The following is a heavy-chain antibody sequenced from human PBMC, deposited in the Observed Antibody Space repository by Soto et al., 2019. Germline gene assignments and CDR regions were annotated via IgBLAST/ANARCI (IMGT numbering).Heavy chain of an antibody. V-gene: IGHV3-48*03. CDR1: GFTFSSYE. CDR3: ARDPSQGELVDY. D-gene: IGHD1-7*01. CDR2: ISSSGSTI. Sequence: GGSVRLSCAASGFTFSSYEINWVRQAPGKGLEWVSYISSSGSTIYYADSVKGRFTISRDNAKNSLYLQMNSLRAEDTAVYYCARDPSQGELVDYWGQGTLVTVSS. J-gene: IGHJ4*02.